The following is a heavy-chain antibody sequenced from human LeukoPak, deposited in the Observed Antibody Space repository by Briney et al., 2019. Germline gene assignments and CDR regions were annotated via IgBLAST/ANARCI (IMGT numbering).Heavy chain of an antibody. CDR2: ISGSGGST. D-gene: IGHD2-8*01. CDR1: GFTFSSYA. V-gene: IGHV3-23*01. Sequence: GGSLRLSCAASGFTFSSYAMSWVRQAPGKGPEWGSAISGSGGSTYYADSVKGRFTISRDNSKSTLYLQMNSLRAEDTAVYYCAKAIDCTNGVCYSDYYYYGMDVWGQGTTVTVSS. J-gene: IGHJ6*02. CDR3: AKAIDCTNGVCYSDYYYYGMDV.